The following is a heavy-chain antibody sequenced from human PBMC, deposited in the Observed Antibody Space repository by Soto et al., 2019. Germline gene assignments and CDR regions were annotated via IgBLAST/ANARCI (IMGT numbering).Heavy chain of an antibody. CDR1: GGSISSSSYY. D-gene: IGHD6-19*01. CDR2: VYYSGTA. CDR3: ARLSYCSARACIFDS. V-gene: IGHV4-39*01. J-gene: IGHJ4*02. Sequence: PSETLSLTCTVSGGSISSSSYYWAWVRQPPGKGLEWIGSVYYSGTAHYTESLRSRLTLSVDTSNNQFSLNVNSVTAGDTALYYCARLSYCSARACIFDSWGQGILVTVSS.